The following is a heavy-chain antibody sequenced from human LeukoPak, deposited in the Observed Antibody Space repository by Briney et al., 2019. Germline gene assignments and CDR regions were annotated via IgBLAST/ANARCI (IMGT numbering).Heavy chain of an antibody. Sequence: PRGSLRRSCAASALTFSRYSMNSAHEGPGKQLQSVSYLRSSSSTIYYADSVKGRFTISRDNAKNSLYLQMSSLRAEDTAVYYCARGSRSYYGYYYYYMDVWGKGTTVTVSS. CDR3: ARGSRSYYGYYYYYMDV. D-gene: IGHD1-26*01. J-gene: IGHJ6*03. V-gene: IGHV3-48*01. CDR2: LRSSSSTI. CDR1: ALTFSRYS.